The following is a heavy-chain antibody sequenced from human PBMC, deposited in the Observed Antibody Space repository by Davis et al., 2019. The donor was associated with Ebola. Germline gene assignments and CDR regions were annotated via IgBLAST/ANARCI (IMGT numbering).Heavy chain of an antibody. V-gene: IGHV3-53*01. CDR3: ARSYSGSRIYDY. CDR1: GFTVSSNY. Sequence: GVLKISCAASGFTVSSNYMSWVRQAPGKGLEWVSVIYSGGSTYYADSVKGRFSISRDNAKNSLYLQMNGLRAEDTAVYYCARSYSGSRIYDYWGQGTLVTVSS. CDR2: IYSGGST. D-gene: IGHD1-26*01. J-gene: IGHJ4*02.